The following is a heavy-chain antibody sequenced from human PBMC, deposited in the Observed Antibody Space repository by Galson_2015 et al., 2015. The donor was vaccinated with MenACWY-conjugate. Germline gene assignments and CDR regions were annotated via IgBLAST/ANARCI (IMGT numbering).Heavy chain of an antibody. J-gene: IGHJ4*02. Sequence: SLRLSCAVSGFIFSNYAISWPRQPPGKGLEWVSAIGGSSEYRYYADSVKGRFTISRDNSKNTLYLQMNSLRAGDTAVYYCAREAARYSYGDYWGQGILVTVSS. D-gene: IGHD5-18*01. CDR3: AREAARYSYGDY. CDR1: GFIFSNYA. CDR2: IGGSSEYR. V-gene: IGHV3-23*01.